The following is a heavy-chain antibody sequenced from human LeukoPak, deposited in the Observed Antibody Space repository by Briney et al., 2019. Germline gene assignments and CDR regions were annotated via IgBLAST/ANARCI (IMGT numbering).Heavy chain of an antibody. J-gene: IGHJ3*02. CDR3: AKVWSRWQLGAIHI. CDR2: ISGSGGST. Sequence: GGSPSLPCAACGFTFSSYAMRWVRQAPGKALVWVSDISGSGGSTYYGDSVKRRFTIYRDITKNGLYLKVNRMRCGDMSLYSCAKVWSRWQLGAIHIWGQGTMVTLSS. CDR1: GFTFSSYA. D-gene: IGHD6-13*01. V-gene: IGHV3-23*01.